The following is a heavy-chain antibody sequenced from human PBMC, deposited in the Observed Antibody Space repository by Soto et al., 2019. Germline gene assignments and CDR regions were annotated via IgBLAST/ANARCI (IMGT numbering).Heavy chain of an antibody. D-gene: IGHD3-10*01. Sequence: QITLKESGPTLVKPTQTLTLTCSFSGFSLSTTGVGVGWIRQSPGKALEWLAIIYWDNDKRYSPSLKNRVTITKDTSKNQVVLTVTIMDPVDTGTYYCARSLWFGELHWGQGALVTVSS. J-gene: IGHJ4*02. CDR3: ARSLWFGELH. CDR1: GFSLSTTGVG. CDR2: IYWDNDK. V-gene: IGHV2-5*02.